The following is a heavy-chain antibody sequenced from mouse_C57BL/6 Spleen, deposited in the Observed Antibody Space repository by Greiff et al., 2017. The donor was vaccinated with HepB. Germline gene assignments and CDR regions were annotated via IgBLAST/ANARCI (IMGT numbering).Heavy chain of an antibody. CDR2: IHPNSGST. CDR3: ARSSYYYGSSYEFAY. J-gene: IGHJ3*01. CDR1: GYTFTSYW. Sequence: VKLQQPGAELVKPGASVKLSCKASGYTFTSYWMHWVKQRPGQGLEWIGMIHPNSGSTNYNEKFKSKATLTVDKSSSTAYMQLSSLTSEDSAVYYCARSSYYYGSSYEFAYWGQGTLVTVSA. D-gene: IGHD1-1*01. V-gene: IGHV1-64*01.